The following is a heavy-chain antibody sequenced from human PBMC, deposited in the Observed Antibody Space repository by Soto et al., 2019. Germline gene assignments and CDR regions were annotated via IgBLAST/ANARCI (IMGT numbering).Heavy chain of an antibody. J-gene: IGHJ4*02. CDR2: IDWDDDK. V-gene: IGHV2-70*01. Sequence: SGPTLVNPTQTLTLTFTFSGFSLSTSGMCVSWIRQPPGKALEWLALIDWDDDKYYSTSLKTRLTISKDTSKNQVVLTMTNMDPVDTATYYCARTLYYDILTGYLVDYWGQGTLVTVSS. CDR1: GFSLSTSGMC. D-gene: IGHD3-9*01. CDR3: ARTLYYDILTGYLVDY.